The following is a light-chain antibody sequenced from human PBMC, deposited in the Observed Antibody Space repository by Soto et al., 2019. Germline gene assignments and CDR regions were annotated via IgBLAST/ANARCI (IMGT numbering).Light chain of an antibody. J-gene: IGLJ3*02. CDR1: SSNIGGGYE. V-gene: IGLV1-40*01. Sequence: QSVLTQAPSVSEAPGQRITISCAGSSSNIGGGYEVHWYQQLPGTAPKLLIYDNNNRPSGVPDRFSGSKSGTSVYLAISGLRSEDEATYYCAAWDDTLNGQVFGGGTKLTVL. CDR3: AAWDDTLNGQV. CDR2: DNN.